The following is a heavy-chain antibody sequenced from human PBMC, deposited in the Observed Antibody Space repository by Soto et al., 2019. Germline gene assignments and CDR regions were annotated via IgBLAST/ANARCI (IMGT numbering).Heavy chain of an antibody. Sequence: QLQLQESGSGLVKPSQTLSLTCAVSGGSISSGGYSWSWIRQPPGKGLEWIGYIYHSGSTYYNPSLKSXVTISVDRSXXQXXXXXSXXTXXXXXXXXXXXXPDRWGQGTLVTVSS. CDR2: IYHSGST. V-gene: IGHV4-30-2*01. CDR1: GGSISSGGYS. J-gene: IGHJ5*02. CDR3: XXXPDR.